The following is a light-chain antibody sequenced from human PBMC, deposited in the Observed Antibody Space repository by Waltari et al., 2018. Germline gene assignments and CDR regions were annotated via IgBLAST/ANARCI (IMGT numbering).Light chain of an antibody. CDR1: QSVSSSS. CDR2: GAS. J-gene: IGKJ4*01. Sequence: EIVLTQSPGTLSLSPGERATLSCRASQSVSSSSLAWYQQKPGQAPRLLIYGASSRATDIPDRFSGSGSGTDFTLTIRRLEPEDFAVYYCQHYGSSPFTFGGGTKVEIK. CDR3: QHYGSSPFT. V-gene: IGKV3-20*01.